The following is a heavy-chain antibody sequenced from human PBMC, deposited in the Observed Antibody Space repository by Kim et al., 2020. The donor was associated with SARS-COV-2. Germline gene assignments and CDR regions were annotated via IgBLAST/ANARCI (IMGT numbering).Heavy chain of an antibody. Sequence: SETLSLTCTVSGGSISSGDYYWSWIRQPPGKGLEWIRYIYYSGSTYYNPSLKSRVTISVDTSKNQFSLKLSSVTAADTAVYYCARGTSTYYDFWSGYPDYWGQGTLVTVSS. CDR1: GGSISSGDYY. V-gene: IGHV4-30-4*01. J-gene: IGHJ4*02. CDR2: IYYSGST. CDR3: ARGTSTYYDFWSGYPDY. D-gene: IGHD3-3*01.